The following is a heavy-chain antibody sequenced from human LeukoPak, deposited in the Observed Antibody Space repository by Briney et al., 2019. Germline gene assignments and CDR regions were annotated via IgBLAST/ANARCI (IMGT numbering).Heavy chain of an antibody. J-gene: IGHJ4*02. CDR1: GGSISSNNW. Sequence: KPSGTLSLTCAVSGGSISSNNWWGWVRQPPGQDLEWIGEIYHSGSPNYNPSLKSRVTISVDKSRNHFSLNLSSVTAADTAVYYCARVNINNWHSCDYWGQGTLVTVSS. D-gene: IGHD1-1*01. V-gene: IGHV4-4*02. CDR2: IYHSGSP. CDR3: ARVNINNWHSCDY.